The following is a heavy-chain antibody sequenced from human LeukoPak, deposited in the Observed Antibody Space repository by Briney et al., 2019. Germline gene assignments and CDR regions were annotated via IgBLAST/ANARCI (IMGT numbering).Heavy chain of an antibody. CDR3: AREDNYYDSSGYYHGYFQH. D-gene: IGHD3-22*01. Sequence: SETLSLTCTVSGGSISSYYWSWIRQPAGKGLEWLGRIYTSGSTNYNPSLKSRVTMSVDTSKNQFSLKLSSVTAADTAVYYCAREDNYYDSSGYYHGYFQHWGQGTLVTVSS. CDR2: IYTSGST. J-gene: IGHJ1*01. CDR1: GGSISSYY. V-gene: IGHV4-4*07.